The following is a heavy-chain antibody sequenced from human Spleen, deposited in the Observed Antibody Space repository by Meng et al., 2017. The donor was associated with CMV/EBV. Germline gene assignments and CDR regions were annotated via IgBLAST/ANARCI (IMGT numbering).Heavy chain of an antibody. CDR3: ARGPYCNNGVCYSSWFDP. J-gene: IGHJ5*02. V-gene: IGHV1-8*01. D-gene: IGHD2-8*01. CDR1: GYTFSSYD. Sequence: SVKVSFKASGYTFSSYDINWVRQATGQGLEWMGWMNPKSGSTLHSQKFQGRVTMTRNTSISTAYMELSSLRSEDTAVYYCARGPYCNNGVCYSSWFDPWGQGTLVTVSS. CDR2: MNPKSGST.